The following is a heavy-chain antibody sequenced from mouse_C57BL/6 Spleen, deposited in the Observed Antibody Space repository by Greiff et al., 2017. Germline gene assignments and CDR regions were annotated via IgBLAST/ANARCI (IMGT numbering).Heavy chain of an antibody. CDR2: ISSGSSTI. J-gene: IGHJ4*01. CDR1: GFTFSDYG. CDR3: ARKNYYGSSFGHAMDY. Sequence: EVHLVESGGGLVKPGGSLKLSCAASGFTFSDYGMHWVRQAPEKGLEWVAYISSGSSTIYYADTVKGRFTISRDNAKNTLFLQMTSLRSEDTAMYYCARKNYYGSSFGHAMDYWGQGTSVTVSS. D-gene: IGHD1-1*01. V-gene: IGHV5-17*01.